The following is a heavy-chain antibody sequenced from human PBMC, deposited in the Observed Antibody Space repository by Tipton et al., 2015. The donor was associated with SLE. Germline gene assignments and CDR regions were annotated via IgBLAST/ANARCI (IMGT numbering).Heavy chain of an antibody. J-gene: IGHJ4*02. Sequence: TLSLTCTVSGGSITSHCWSWLRQPPGKGLEYIGYIYYSVGTNHNPSLNNRVTISVDRSNNQFSLKLSSVTPADTAVYYCARDAAVAGHFDYWGQGKLVTVSS. CDR1: GGSITSHC. CDR3: ARDAAVAGHFDY. V-gene: IGHV4-59*11. D-gene: IGHD6-19*01. CDR2: IYYSVGT.